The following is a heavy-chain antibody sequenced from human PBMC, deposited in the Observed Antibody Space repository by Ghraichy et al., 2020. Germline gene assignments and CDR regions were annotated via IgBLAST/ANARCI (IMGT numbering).Heavy chain of an antibody. CDR3: ASDAILPSGVIVTTRNFDY. CDR1: GGTFSSYA. CDR2: IIPIFGTA. J-gene: IGHJ4*02. D-gene: IGHD3-16*02. V-gene: IGHV1-69*13. Sequence: SVKVSCKASGGTFSSYAISWVRQAPGQGLEWMGGIIPIFGTANYAQKFQGRVTITADESTSTAYMELSSLRSEDTAVYYCASDAILPSGVIVTTRNFDYWGQGTLVTVSS.